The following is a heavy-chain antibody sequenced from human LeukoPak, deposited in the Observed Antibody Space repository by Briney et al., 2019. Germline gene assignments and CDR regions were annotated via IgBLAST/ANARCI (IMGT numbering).Heavy chain of an antibody. CDR3: ARYYYDELDY. J-gene: IGHJ4*02. Sequence: SETLSLTCTVSGGSISSYYRSWIRQPPGKGLEWIGYIYYSGSTNYNPSLKSRVTISVDTSKNQFSLKLSSVTAADTAVYYCARYYYDELDYWGQGTLVTVSS. V-gene: IGHV4-59*01. CDR2: IYYSGST. D-gene: IGHD3-22*01. CDR1: GGSISSYY.